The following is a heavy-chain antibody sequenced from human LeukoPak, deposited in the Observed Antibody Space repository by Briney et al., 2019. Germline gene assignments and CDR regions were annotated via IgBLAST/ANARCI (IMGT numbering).Heavy chain of an antibody. CDR1: GFTFSNYW. CDR2: IRQDGSEK. CDR3: ARSITIFGVGNFQH. V-gene: IGHV3-7*05. D-gene: IGHD3-3*01. J-gene: IGHJ1*01. Sequence: PGGSLRLSCAASGFTFSNYWMSWGRQAPGKGLEWVANIRQDGSEKDYVDSVRGRFTISRDNAMNSLYLQMNSLRAEDTAVYYCARSITIFGVGNFQHWGQGTLVTVSS.